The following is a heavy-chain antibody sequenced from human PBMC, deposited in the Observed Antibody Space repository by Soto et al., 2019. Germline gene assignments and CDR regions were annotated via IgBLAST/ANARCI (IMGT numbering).Heavy chain of an antibody. Sequence: EVQLVESGGGLIQPGGSLRLSCAASGFTVSSNYMSWVRQAPGKGLEWVSVIYSGGSTYYADSVKGRFTISRDNSKNTLYLQMNSLRAEDTAVYYCARAPHYDFWSGYYGPYYYYYGMDVWGQGTTVTVSS. V-gene: IGHV3-53*01. J-gene: IGHJ6*02. CDR1: GFTVSSNY. CDR3: ARAPHYDFWSGYYGPYYYYYGMDV. D-gene: IGHD3-3*01. CDR2: IYSGGST.